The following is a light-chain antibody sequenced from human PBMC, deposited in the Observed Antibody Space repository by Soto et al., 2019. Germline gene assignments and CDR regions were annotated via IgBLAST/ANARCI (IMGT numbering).Light chain of an antibody. CDR2: GAS. J-gene: IGKJ1*01. V-gene: IGKV3-15*01. Sequence: EVVMTQSPATLSVSPGERVTLSCRASQSINAHLAWYQQKPGQAPRLLIHGASTRATGIPARFSGSGFGTEFIXXIXSXXSEDFAVYYCQQYNTWLWTFGQGTKVVIQ. CDR1: QSINAH. CDR3: QQYNTWLWT.